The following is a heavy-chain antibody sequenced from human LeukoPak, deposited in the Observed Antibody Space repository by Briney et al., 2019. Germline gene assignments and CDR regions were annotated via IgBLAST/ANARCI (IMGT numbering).Heavy chain of an antibody. CDR3: ARPLGPSYYGMDV. D-gene: IGHD7-27*01. CDR1: GFTFSNYN. Sequence: GGSLRLSCTASGFTFSNYNMNWVRQAPGKGLEWVSSISMMGTYTYVADSVKGRLTISRDNARNSLFLQMDSLGADDTAVYYCARPLGPSYYGMDVWGQGTTVTVSS. V-gene: IGHV3-21*06. CDR2: ISMMGTYT. J-gene: IGHJ6*02.